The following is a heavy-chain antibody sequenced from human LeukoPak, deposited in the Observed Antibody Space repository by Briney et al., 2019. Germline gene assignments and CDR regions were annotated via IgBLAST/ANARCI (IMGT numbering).Heavy chain of an antibody. D-gene: IGHD2-2*01. CDR2: IYPGDSDT. V-gene: IGHV5-51*01. Sequence: KPGESLKISCKGSGYSFTSYWIGWVRQMPGKGLEWMGIIYPGDSDTRYSPSFQGQVTISADKSISTAYLQWSSLKASDTAMYYCARLDPLGFCSSTSCFAFDIWGQGTMVTVSS. CDR3: ARLDPLGFCSSTSCFAFDI. CDR1: GYSFTSYW. J-gene: IGHJ3*02.